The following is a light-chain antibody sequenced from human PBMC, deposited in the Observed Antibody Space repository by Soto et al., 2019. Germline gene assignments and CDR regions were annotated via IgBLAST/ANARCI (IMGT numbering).Light chain of an antibody. CDR1: QSVSSS. CDR3: QQYNNWPLT. Sequence: EIVMTQSPATLSVSPGERATLSCRASQSVSSSLAWYQQKPGQAPRLLIYGISTRATGLPGRFSGSGSGTEFTLTISSLQSDDLAVYYCQQYNNWPLTLGGGTKVEIK. J-gene: IGKJ4*01. V-gene: IGKV3-15*01. CDR2: GIS.